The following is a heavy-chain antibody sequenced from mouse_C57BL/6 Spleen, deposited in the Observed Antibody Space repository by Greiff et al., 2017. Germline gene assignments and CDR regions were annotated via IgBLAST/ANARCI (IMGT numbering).Heavy chain of an antibody. CDR1: GYTFTSYW. D-gene: IGHD2-3*01. Sequence: QVQLQQSGAELVMPGASVKLSCKASGYTFTSYWMHWVKQRPGQGLEWIGEIDPSDSYTNYNQKFKGKSTLTVDKSSSTAYMQLSSLTSEDSAVYYCARKIGLLHYAMDYWGQGTSVTVSS. J-gene: IGHJ4*01. V-gene: IGHV1-69*01. CDR3: ARKIGLLHYAMDY. CDR2: IDPSDSYT.